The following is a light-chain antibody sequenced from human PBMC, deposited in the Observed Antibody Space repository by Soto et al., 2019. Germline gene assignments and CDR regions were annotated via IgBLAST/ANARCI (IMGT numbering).Light chain of an antibody. J-gene: IGKJ4*01. CDR1: QSIISW. CDR2: DAS. CDR3: QQYNSYSLT. V-gene: IGKV1-5*01. Sequence: DIQMTQSPSTLSASVGDRGTITCLASQSIISWLAGYQQKPGKAPKLLIYDASSLESGVPSRFSGSGSGTEFTLTISSLQPDDFATYYCQQYNSYSLTFGGGTMVDI.